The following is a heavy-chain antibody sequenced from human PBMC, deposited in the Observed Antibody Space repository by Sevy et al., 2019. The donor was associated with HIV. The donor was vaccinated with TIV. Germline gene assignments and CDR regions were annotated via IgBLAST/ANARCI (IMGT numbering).Heavy chain of an antibody. V-gene: IGHV3-7*01. CDR1: GFTTGFTFSDYW. CDR3: ARGGYYGYSGLDY. D-gene: IGHD3-10*01. Sequence: GGSLRLSCAASGFTTGFTFSDYWMAWVRQAPGKGQEWVANIKEDGTELYYLDSLKGRFTISRDNAKNLLYLQMNSLRAEDTAVYYCARGGYYGYSGLDYWGQGTLVTVSS. CDR2: IKEDGTEL. J-gene: IGHJ4*02.